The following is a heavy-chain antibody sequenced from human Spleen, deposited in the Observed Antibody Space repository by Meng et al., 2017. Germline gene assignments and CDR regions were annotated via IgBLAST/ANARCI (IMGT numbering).Heavy chain of an antibody. CDR1: GYTFTAYY. CDR3: ARDEDISAAGKLFGDY. Sequence: QVQLVQSGAELKKPGASVRVSCKSSGYTFTAYYIHWVRQAPGQGLEWMGHINPDTGDTLYAQKFQGRVSMTGDTSISTAYVELSGLRSDDTAMYYCARDEDISAAGKLFGDYWGQGTLVTSPQ. V-gene: IGHV1-2*06. D-gene: IGHD6-25*01. CDR2: INPDTGDT. J-gene: IGHJ4*02.